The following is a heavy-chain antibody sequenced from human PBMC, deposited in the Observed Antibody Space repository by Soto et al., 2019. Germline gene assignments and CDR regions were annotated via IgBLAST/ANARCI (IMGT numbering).Heavy chain of an antibody. CDR3: VRMNAESYSSYYAMDV. CDR1: GFSLTTGRMG. J-gene: IGHJ6*02. V-gene: IGHV2-26*01. CDR2: IFSDAER. Sequence: SGPTLVNPTETLTLTCNVSGFSLTTGRMGVSWIRQPPGKALEWLVHIFSDAERSYSRSLQGRLTVSKVGSGSHVVLTMTNMDPVDTGTYFCVRMNAESYSSYYAMDVWGQGTTVTVSS. D-gene: IGHD3-10*01.